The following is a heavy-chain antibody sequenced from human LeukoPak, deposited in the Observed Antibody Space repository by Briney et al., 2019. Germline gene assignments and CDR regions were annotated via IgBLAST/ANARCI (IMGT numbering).Heavy chain of an antibody. D-gene: IGHD3-10*01. CDR2: ISSSSSTI. CDR1: GFTFSSYS. CDR3: ATGSGSYYK. J-gene: IGHJ4*02. Sequence: PGGSLRLSCAASGFTFSSYSMNWVRQAPGKGLEWVSYISSSSSTIYYADSVKGRFTISRDNAKNSLYLQMNSLRAEDTAVYYCATGSGSYYKWGQGTLVTVSS. V-gene: IGHV3-48*04.